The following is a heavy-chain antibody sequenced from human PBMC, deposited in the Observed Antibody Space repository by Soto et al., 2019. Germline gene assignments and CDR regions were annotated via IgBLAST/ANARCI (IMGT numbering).Heavy chain of an antibody. D-gene: IGHD6-19*01. CDR1: GFTFSSYA. V-gene: IGHV3-64*01. Sequence: EVQLVESGGGLVQPGGSLGLSCAASGFTFSSYAMNWVRQAPGKGLEYVPAISSNGGSTYYANSVKGRFTISIDNSKNTLYLQMGSLRAEDIAVYYCARGPSYSSGWYFRFWAFDIWGQGTMVTVSS. J-gene: IGHJ3*02. CDR3: ARGPSYSSGWYFRFWAFDI. CDR2: ISSNGGST.